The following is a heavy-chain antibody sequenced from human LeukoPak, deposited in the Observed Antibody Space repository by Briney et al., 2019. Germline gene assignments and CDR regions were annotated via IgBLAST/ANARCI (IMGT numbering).Heavy chain of an antibody. D-gene: IGHD4-17*01. CDR1: GFTFSSYS. CDR3: ARHKDYGDYSDY. V-gene: IGHV3-21*01. Sequence: GGSLRLSCAASGFTFSSYSLNWVRQAPGKGLEWVSSISRNSTYMYYAASVKGRFTISRDNTKNSLYLQMNSLRAEDTAVYYCARHKDYGDYSDYWGQGTLVTVSS. J-gene: IGHJ4*02. CDR2: ISRNSTYM.